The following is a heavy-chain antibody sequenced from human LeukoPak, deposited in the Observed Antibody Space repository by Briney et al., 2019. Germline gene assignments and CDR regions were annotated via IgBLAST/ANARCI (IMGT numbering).Heavy chain of an antibody. V-gene: IGHV3-23*01. CDR3: AIPRLEYCRVGSSFDALDI. J-gene: IGHJ3*02. CDR2: ISDDGYST. D-gene: IGHD2-15*01. CDR1: RFIFDNYG. Sequence: GGSLRLSCAASRFIFDNYGMTWVRQAPGKGLEWVSGISDDGYSTYYADWVKGRFTISRDNSKNTLYLQLSSLRAEDTAIYSCAIPRLEYCRVGSSFDALDIWGQRTRVSVSS.